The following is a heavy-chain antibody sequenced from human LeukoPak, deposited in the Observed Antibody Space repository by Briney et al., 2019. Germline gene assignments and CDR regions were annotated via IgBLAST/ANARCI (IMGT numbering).Heavy chain of an antibody. CDR3: AKDPAVAGTGDY. D-gene: IGHD6-19*01. Sequence: GGSLRLSCAASGFTFSSYAMNWVRQAPGKGLEWVSAISGSGGSTYYADSVKGRFTISRDNSKNTLYLQMNSLRAEDTAVYYCAKDPAVAGTGDYWGQGTLVTVSS. J-gene: IGHJ4*02. CDR1: GFTFSSYA. V-gene: IGHV3-23*01. CDR2: ISGSGGST.